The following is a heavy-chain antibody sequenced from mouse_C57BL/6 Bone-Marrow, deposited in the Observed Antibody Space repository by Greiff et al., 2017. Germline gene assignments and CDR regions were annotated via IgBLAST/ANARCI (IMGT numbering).Heavy chain of an antibody. CDR2: INYDGSST. D-gene: IGHD1-1*01. Sequence: DVQLQESEGGLVQPGSSMKLSCTASGFTFSDYYMAWVRQVPEKGLEWVANINYDGSSTYYLDSLKSRFIISRDNAKNILYLQMSSLKSEDTATYYCARDNGSVYFDVWGTGTTVTVSS. V-gene: IGHV5-16*01. CDR3: ARDNGSVYFDV. CDR1: GFTFSDYY. J-gene: IGHJ1*03.